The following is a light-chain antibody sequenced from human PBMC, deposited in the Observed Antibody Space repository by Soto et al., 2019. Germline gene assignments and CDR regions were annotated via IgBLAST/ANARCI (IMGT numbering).Light chain of an antibody. V-gene: IGKV3-11*01. CDR1: QSVSSY. J-gene: IGKJ4*01. CDR2: DAS. Sequence: EIVLTQSPATRSLSPGERATLSCRASQSVSSYLAWYQQKPGQAPRLLIYDASNRATGIPARFSGSGSGTDFTLTISSLEPEDFAIYNCQQRSNWPPVTFGGGTKVEIK. CDR3: QQRSNWPPVT.